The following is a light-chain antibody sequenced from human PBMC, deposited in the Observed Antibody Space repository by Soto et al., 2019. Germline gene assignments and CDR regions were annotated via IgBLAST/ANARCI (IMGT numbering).Light chain of an antibody. CDR3: QQYGSSPPYT. Sequence: EIVMTQSPATLSVSPGERATLSCRASQSVSSSYLAWYQQKPGQAPRLLIYGASSRATGIPDRFSGSGSGTDFTLTISRLEPEDFAVYYCQQYGSSPPYTFVQGSKVDIK. CDR2: GAS. CDR1: QSVSSSY. V-gene: IGKV3-20*01. J-gene: IGKJ2*01.